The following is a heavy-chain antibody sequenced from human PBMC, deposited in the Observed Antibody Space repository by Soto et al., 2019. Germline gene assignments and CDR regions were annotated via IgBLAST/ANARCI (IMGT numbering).Heavy chain of an antibody. CDR3: VRGFYDSRGYSSTFDY. D-gene: IGHD3-22*01. J-gene: IGHJ4*02. CDR2: IYYSGNT. CDR1: GGSISSNY. Sequence: PSETLSLTCTVSGGSISSNYWSWIRQSPGKELEWIGYIYYSGNTNYNPSLKNRVSISIDTSKSQFSLRLSSVTAADTAVYYCVRGFYDSRGYSSTFDYWGQGTLVPVYS. V-gene: IGHV4-59*01.